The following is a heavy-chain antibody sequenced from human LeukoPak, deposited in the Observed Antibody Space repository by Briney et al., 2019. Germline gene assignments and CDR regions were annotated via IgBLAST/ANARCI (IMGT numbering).Heavy chain of an antibody. CDR1: GGTFSSYA. J-gene: IGHJ1*01. V-gene: IGHV1-69*04. CDR3: ARTSLVDSSPDQH. Sequence: GASVKVSCKASGGTFSSYAISWVRQAPGQGLEWMGRIIPILGIANYAQKFQGRVTITTDESTSTAYMELSSLRSEDTAVYYCARTSLVDSSPDQHWGQGTLVTVSS. CDR2: IIPILGIA. D-gene: IGHD2-8*02.